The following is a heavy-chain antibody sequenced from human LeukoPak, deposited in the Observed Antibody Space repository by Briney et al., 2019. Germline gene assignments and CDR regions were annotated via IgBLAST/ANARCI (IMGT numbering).Heavy chain of an antibody. CDR3: ARESSAARWD. CDR1: GFTFSSYA. V-gene: IGHV3-30*04. Sequence: PGGSLRLSCAASGFTFSSYAMHWVRQAPGKGLEWVAVISYDGSNKYYADSVKGRFTISRDNAKNSLYLQMNSLTAEDTAVYYRARESSAARWDWGQGTLVTVSS. D-gene: IGHD6-6*01. CDR2: ISYDGSNK. J-gene: IGHJ4*02.